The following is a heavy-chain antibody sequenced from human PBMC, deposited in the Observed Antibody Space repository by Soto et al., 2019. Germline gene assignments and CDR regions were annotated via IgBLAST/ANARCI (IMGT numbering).Heavy chain of an antibody. J-gene: IGHJ3*01. CDR1: GFTFSSYS. CDR2: ISSSSSYI. D-gene: IGHD2-2*01. V-gene: IGHV3-21*01. Sequence: GGSLRLSCAASGFTFSSYSMNWVRQAPGKGLEWVSSISSSSSYIYYADSVKGRFAISRDNAEGSLFLQMSSLRVEDTAIYYCASPRDYCVSTSNCFIAFDLWGQGTRVTVSS. CDR3: ASPRDYCVSTSNCFIAFDL.